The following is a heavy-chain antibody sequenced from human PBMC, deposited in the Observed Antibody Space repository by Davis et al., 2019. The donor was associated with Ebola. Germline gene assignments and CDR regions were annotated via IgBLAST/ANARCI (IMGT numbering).Heavy chain of an antibody. CDR2: VSASTGST. D-gene: IGHD2-2*02. J-gene: IGHJ4*02. Sequence: PGGSLRLSCAVSGFTFGNHAMGWVRQAPGKGLEWVSGVSASTGSTYYADSVKGRFTISRDNSKNTMYLQMNSLRAEDTAVYYCAKHPGEVPAPILGYYFDSWGQGTPVTVSS. CDR3: AKHPGEVPAPILGYYFDS. CDR1: GFTFGNHA. V-gene: IGHV3-23*01.